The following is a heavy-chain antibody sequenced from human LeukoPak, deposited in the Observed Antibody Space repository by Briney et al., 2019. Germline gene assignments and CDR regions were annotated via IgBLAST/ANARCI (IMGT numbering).Heavy chain of an antibody. CDR1: GGSFSGYY. D-gene: IGHD3-22*01. CDR3: ARGPLYYYDSSGYYYY. J-gene: IGHJ4*02. CDR2: INHSGST. Sequence: SETLSLTCAVYGGSFSGYYWSWIRQPPGKGLEWIGEINHSGSTNYNPSLKSRVTISVDTSKNQFSLKPSSVTAADTAVYYCARGPLYYYDSSGYYYYWGQGTLVTVSS. V-gene: IGHV4-34*01.